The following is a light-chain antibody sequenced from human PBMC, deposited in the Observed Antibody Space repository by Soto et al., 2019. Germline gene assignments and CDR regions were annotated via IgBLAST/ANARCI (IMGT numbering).Light chain of an antibody. CDR3: QQYNNYPWT. CDR1: QTINNW. J-gene: IGKJ1*01. Sequence: DIQMTQSPSTLSASVGDRVTISCRASQTINNWLGWLQQKPGQAPKLLIYKVSTLESGVPSRFSGSGSGTEFTLTIDGLQTDDFATYYCQQYNNYPWTFGQGTRVEIK. V-gene: IGKV1-5*03. CDR2: KVS.